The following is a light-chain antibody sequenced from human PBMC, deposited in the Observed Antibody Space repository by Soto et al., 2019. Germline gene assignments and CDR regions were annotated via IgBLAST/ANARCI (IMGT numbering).Light chain of an antibody. J-gene: IGLJ3*02. Sequence: QSALTQPASVSGSPGQSITISCTGTSSDVGGYDHVSWYQQHPGKAPKLIIYDFTVRPSGISPRFSGAKSDNTATLAVSGLQPEDEADYYCSSYTNKDTLVFGGGTKLTVL. CDR3: SSYTNKDTLV. V-gene: IGLV2-14*03. CDR1: SSDVGGYDH. CDR2: DFT.